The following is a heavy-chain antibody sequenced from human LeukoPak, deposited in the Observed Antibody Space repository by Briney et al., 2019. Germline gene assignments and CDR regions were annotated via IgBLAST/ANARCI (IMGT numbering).Heavy chain of an antibody. V-gene: IGHV1-2*02. Sequence: ASVKVSCKASGYTFTGYYMHWVRQAPGQGLEWMGWINPNSGGTNYAQKFQGRVTMTRDTSISTAYMELSRLRSDDTAVYYCARGLFGVVTPPGYWGQGTLVTVSS. J-gene: IGHJ4*02. CDR1: GYTFTGYY. CDR3: ARGLFGVVTPPGY. CDR2: INPNSGGT. D-gene: IGHD3-3*01.